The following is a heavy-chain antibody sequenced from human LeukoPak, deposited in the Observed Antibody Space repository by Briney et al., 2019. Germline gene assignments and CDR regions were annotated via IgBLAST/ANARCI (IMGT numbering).Heavy chain of an antibody. D-gene: IGHD2-2*01. CDR3: ARGLAGYCGSTSCYGFDP. Sequence: SETLSLTCTVSGGSISSYYWSWIRQPAGKGLEWIGRIYTSGSTNYNPSLKSRVTMSVDTSKNQFSLKLSSVTAADTAVYYCARGLAGYCGSTSCYGFDPWGQGTLVTVSS. V-gene: IGHV4-4*07. CDR1: GGSISSYY. J-gene: IGHJ5*02. CDR2: IYTSGST.